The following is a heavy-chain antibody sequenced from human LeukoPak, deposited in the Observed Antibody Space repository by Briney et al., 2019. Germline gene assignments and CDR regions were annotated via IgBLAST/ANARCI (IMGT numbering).Heavy chain of an antibody. Sequence: PSETLSLTCAVYGGSFSGYYWSWIRQPPGKGLEWIGEINHSGSTNYNPSLKSRVTISVDTSKNQFSLKLSSVTAADTAVYYCATYRRLWGSGSPFDYWGQGTLVTVPS. V-gene: IGHV4-34*01. CDR1: GGSFSGYY. CDR3: ATYRRLWGSGSPFDY. CDR2: INHSGST. D-gene: IGHD3-10*01. J-gene: IGHJ4*02.